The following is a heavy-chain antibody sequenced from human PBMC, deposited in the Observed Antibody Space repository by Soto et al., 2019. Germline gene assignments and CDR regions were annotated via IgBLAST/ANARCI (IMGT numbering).Heavy chain of an antibody. CDR3: ASGSSSNWPDF. CDR2: INIHSGGS. CDR1: GYIFTDYY. J-gene: IGHJ4*02. V-gene: IGHV1-2*02. Sequence: ASVKVSCKASGYIFTDYYIHWVRQAPGQGLEWMGWINIHSGGSNYPQKFQGRVTMTRVTSISTAYMELTGLGFDDTAVYYCASGSSSNWPDFWGQGTLVTVSS. D-gene: IGHD6-13*01.